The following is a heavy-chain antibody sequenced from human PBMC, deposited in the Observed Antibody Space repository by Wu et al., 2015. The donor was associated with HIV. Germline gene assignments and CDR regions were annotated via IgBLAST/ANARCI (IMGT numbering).Heavy chain of an antibody. V-gene: IGHV1-18*01. CDR1: GYTFITYG. CDR3: ARQYSSTWRYYYYYMDV. J-gene: IGHJ6*03. D-gene: IGHD6-13*01. CDR2: ISTYNGNT. Sequence: QVQLVQSGAEVKKPGASVKVSCKASGYTFITYGISWVRQAPGQGLEWMGWISTYNGNTNYAQKLQGRVTMTTDTSTSTAYMELRSLRSDDTAVYYCARQYSSTWRYYYYYMDVVGKGTTVTVSS.